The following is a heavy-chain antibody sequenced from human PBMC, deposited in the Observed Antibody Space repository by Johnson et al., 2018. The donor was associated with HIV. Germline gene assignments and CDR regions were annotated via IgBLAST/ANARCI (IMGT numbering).Heavy chain of an antibody. CDR2: ISHDGNNK. Sequence: QVQLVESGGGLVQPGGSLRLSCAASGFTFSSYAMSWVRQAPGKGLEWVAVISHDGNNKYYADSVKGRFTISSDIFKNTLYLQMNSLRAEDTAVYYCAREGGATIFGVTDAFDIWGQGTMVTVSS. CDR1: GFTFSSYA. V-gene: IGHV3-30*04. CDR3: AREGGATIFGVTDAFDI. D-gene: IGHD3-3*01. J-gene: IGHJ3*02.